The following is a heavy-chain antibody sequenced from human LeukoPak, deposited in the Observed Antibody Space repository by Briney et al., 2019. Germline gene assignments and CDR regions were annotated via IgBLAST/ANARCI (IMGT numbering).Heavy chain of an antibody. CDR3: ARGKQYYYDSSGTSFGSFDV. V-gene: IGHV3-7*02. CDR1: GFTVSSNY. CDR2: IKQDGSEK. Sequence: GGSLRLSCAASGFTVSSNYMSWVRQAPGKGLEWVANIKQDGSEKNYVDSVKGRFTISRDNAKNTLYLQMNSLRAEDTAVYYCARGKQYYYDSSGTSFGSFDVWGQGTMVTVSS. D-gene: IGHD3-22*01. J-gene: IGHJ3*01.